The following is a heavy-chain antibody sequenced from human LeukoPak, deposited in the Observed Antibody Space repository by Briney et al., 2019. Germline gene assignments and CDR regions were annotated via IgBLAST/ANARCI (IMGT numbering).Heavy chain of an antibody. CDR2: ISGSGGST. CDR1: GFTFSSYA. J-gene: IGHJ4*02. V-gene: IGHV3-23*01. Sequence: PGGSLRLSCAASGFTFSSYAMSWVRQAPGKGLEWVSAISGSGGSTYYADSVKGRFTISRDNSKNTLYLQIDSLRAEDTALYYCAREVFFQFDLWGQGALVTVSS. CDR3: AREVFFQFDL.